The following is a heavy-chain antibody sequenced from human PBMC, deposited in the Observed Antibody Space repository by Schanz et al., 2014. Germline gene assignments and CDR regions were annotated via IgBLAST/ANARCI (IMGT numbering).Heavy chain of an antibody. CDR2: VSRSTPDI. V-gene: IGHV3-48*01. CDR1: GFTFSSYS. CDR3: ARGGPAYYFDD. Sequence: EVHLLDSGGGLVQPGGSLRLSCAASGFTFSSYSMNWVRQAPGKGLEWVSYVSRSTPDIYYADSVKGRLTISRDNSKNTVYIQMNSLRAEDTAVYYCARGGPAYYFDDWGQGTLVTVSS. J-gene: IGHJ4*02.